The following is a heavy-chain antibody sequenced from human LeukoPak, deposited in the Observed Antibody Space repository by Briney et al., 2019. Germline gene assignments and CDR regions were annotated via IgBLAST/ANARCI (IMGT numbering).Heavy chain of an antibody. D-gene: IGHD3-16*02. CDR3: ATDFSIVDYMDV. J-gene: IGHJ6*03. V-gene: IGHV1-24*01. CDR1: GYTLTELS. CDR2: FDPEDGET. Sequence: ASVKVSCKVSGYTLTELSMHWVRQAPAKGLEWMGGFDPEDGETIYAQKFQGRVTMTEDTSTDTAYMELSSLRSEDTAVYYCATDFSIVDYMDVWGKGTTVTVSS.